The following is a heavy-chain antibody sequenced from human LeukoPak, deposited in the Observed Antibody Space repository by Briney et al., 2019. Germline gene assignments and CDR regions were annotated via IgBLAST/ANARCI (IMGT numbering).Heavy chain of an antibody. J-gene: IGHJ5*02. V-gene: IGHV4-39*07. CDR3: ARSRGVPRWFGP. CDR1: GVAITSGNDY. CDR2: IYTGGST. D-gene: IGHD3-10*01. Sequence: SETLSLTCNVSGVAITSGNDYWGWIRQPRGKGLEWIANIYTGGSTYYNPALQNRAAISIDTSKDQFFLRLTSLTAADTAVYYCARSRGVPRWFGPWGQGILVTVSS.